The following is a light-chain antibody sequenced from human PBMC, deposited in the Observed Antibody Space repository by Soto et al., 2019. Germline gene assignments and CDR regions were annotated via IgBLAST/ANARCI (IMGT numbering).Light chain of an antibody. V-gene: IGLV3-1*01. J-gene: IGLJ2*01. CDR1: KLGGKY. CDR3: QAWDNSVV. CDR2: DDT. Sequence: SYELTQPPSVSVSPGQTATMTCSGDKLGGKYVCWYQQKPGQSPVLVIYDDTKRPSGIPERFSGSNSGNTATLTIRGTQAMDEADYYCQAWDNSVVFVGGTKLTVL.